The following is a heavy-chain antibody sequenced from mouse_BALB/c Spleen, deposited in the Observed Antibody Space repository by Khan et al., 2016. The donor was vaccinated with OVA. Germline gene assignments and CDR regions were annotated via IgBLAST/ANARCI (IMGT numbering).Heavy chain of an antibody. CDR3: AREASSWDFSFPY. CDR1: GYTFTNYV. Sequence: VQLQQSGPELVEPGASVKMSCKAAGYTFTNYVMHWVKQKPGQGLEWIGYINPYNAGTRYNEKFKGKATLTSDISSTTAYMELSSLTSEDSAVYSYAREASSWDFSFPYWGQGTLVTVSA. J-gene: IGHJ3*01. CDR2: INPYNAGT. D-gene: IGHD4-1*01. V-gene: IGHV1S136*01.